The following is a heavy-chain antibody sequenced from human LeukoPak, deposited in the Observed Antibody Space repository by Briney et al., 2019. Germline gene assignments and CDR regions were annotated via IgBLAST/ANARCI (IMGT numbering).Heavy chain of an antibody. V-gene: IGHV3-23*01. J-gene: IGHJ4*02. CDR2: IRGSGGST. D-gene: IGHD1-26*01. Sequence: GGSLRLSCAASGFTFSSYAMSRVRQAPGKGLEWVSAIRGSGGSTYYADSVKGRFTISRDNSKNTLYLQMNSLRAEDTAVYYCAKPAYSGSYYDFDSWGQGTLVTVSS. CDR1: GFTFSSYA. CDR3: AKPAYSGSYYDFDS.